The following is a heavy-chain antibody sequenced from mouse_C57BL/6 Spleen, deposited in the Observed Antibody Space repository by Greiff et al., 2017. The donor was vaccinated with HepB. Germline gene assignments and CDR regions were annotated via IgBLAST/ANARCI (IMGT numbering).Heavy chain of an antibody. CDR3: ARRNTVAFDY. J-gene: IGHJ2*01. D-gene: IGHD1-1*01. V-gene: IGHV5-17*01. CDR2: ISSGSSTI. CDR1: GFTFSDYG. Sequence: EVKLMESGGGLVKPGGSLKLSCAASGFTFSDYGMHWVRQAPEKGLEWVAYISSGSSTIYYADTVKGRFTISRDNAKNTLFLQMTSLRSEDTAMYYCARRNTVAFDYWGQGTTLTVSS.